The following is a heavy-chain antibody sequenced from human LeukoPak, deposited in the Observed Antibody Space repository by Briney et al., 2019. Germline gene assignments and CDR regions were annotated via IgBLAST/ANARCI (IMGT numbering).Heavy chain of an antibody. D-gene: IGHD3-3*01. CDR1: GYTFTSYD. J-gene: IGHJ4*02. Sequence: ASVKVPCKASGYTFTSYDINWVRQATGQGLEWMGWMNPNSGNTGYAQKFPGRVTMTRNTSISTAYMELSGLRSEDTAVYYCARGQKRSTYYDFWSGYYPPLYFDYWGQGTLVTVSS. CDR2: MNPNSGNT. CDR3: ARGQKRSTYYDFWSGYYPPLYFDY. V-gene: IGHV1-8*01.